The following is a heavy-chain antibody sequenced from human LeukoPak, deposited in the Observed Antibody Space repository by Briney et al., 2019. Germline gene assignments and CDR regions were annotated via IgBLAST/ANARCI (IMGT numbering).Heavy chain of an antibody. CDR2: TYYRSKWYN. CDR1: GDSVSSNSAA. Sequence: SQTLSLTCAISGDSVSSNSAACNWIRQSPSRGLEWLGRTYYRSKWYNDYAESVKSRINIKPDTSKNQLSLQLNSVTPEDTAVYYCARDQAGLDYWGQGTLVTVSS. J-gene: IGHJ4*02. D-gene: IGHD6-13*01. CDR3: ARDQAGLDY. V-gene: IGHV6-1*01.